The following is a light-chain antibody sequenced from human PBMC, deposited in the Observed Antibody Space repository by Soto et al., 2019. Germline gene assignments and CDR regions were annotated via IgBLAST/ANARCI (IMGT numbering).Light chain of an antibody. V-gene: IGKV2-28*01. CDR2: LGS. CDR3: MPALQSPPT. Sequence: DIVMTQSPLSLPVTPGEPASISCRSSQSLLHTNGYDYLDWYLQKPGQSPQLLIYLGSNRASGVPDRFSGSGSGTDFTLKISRLEAEDVGVYYCMPALQSPPTFGQGTKVEIK. J-gene: IGKJ1*01. CDR1: QSLLHTNGYDY.